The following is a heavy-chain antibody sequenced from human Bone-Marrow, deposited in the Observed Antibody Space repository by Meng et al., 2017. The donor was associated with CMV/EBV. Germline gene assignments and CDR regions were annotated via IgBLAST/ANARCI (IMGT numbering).Heavy chain of an antibody. J-gene: IGHJ5*02. CDR2: ISSSGSTI. D-gene: IGHD6-13*01. CDR3: ARDGYSSSWYSFNWFDP. Sequence: GGSLRLSCAASGFTFSSYEMNWVRQAPGKGLEWVSYISSSGSTIYYADSVKGRFTISRDNAKNSLYLQMNSLRAEDTAVYYCARDGYSSSWYSFNWFDPWGQGTLVTVSS. CDR1: GFTFSSYE. V-gene: IGHV3-48*03.